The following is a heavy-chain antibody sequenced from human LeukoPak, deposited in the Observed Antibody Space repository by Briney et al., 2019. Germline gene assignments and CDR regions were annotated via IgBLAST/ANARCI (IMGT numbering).Heavy chain of an antibody. J-gene: IGHJ4*02. CDR1: GGTFSSYA. CDR3: ARGPVRYCSGGSCYDYFDY. V-gene: IGHV1-69*05. D-gene: IGHD2-15*01. CDR2: IIPIFGTA. Sequence: SVKVSCKASGGTFSSYAISWVRQAPGQGLEWMGGIIPIFGTANYAQKFQGRVTITTDESTSTAYMQLSSLRSEDTAVYYCARGPVRYCSGGSCYDYFDYWGQGTLVTVSS.